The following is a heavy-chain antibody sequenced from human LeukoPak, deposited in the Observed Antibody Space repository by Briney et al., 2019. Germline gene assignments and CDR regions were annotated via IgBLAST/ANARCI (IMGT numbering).Heavy chain of an antibody. CDR2: IYTGGST. CDR1: GFTVSTTY. J-gene: IGHJ3*02. CDR3: ARDLGTNDAFXI. D-gene: IGHD7-27*01. V-gene: IGHV3-53*01. Sequence: GGSLRLSCAASGFTVSTTYMSWVRQAPGKGLEWVSIIYTGGSTYYAHSVKGRFTISRDNSKNTVYLQMNSLRAEDTAVYFCARDLGTNDAFXIWGXGTMLTVSS.